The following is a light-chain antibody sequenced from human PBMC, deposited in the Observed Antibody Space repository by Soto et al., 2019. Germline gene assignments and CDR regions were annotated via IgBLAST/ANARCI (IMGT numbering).Light chain of an antibody. V-gene: IGKV3-11*01. J-gene: IGKJ5*01. CDR3: QQRSDWLPIT. Sequence: IVVTQSALTLSLSPGARATLSCRASQRFSESLAWYQQQPGQAPRLLIYDVSDRATGIPVRFSGSGSGTDFTLTISSLEPEDFAVYYCQQRSDWLPITFGQGTRLEIK. CDR2: DVS. CDR1: QRFSES.